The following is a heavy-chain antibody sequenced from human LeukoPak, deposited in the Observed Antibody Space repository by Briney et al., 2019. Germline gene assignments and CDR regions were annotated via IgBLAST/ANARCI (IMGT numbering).Heavy chain of an antibody. CDR3: AKGNYYDSSAYNWFDP. J-gene: IGHJ5*02. V-gene: IGHV3-53*05. Sequence: PGGSLRLSCVVSGFTVSSNYMSWVRQAPGKGLEWVSVIYSGGTTYYADSVKGRFTISRDTSKNTLYLQMNSLRAEDTAVYYCAKGNYYDSSAYNWFDPWGQGTLVTVSS. D-gene: IGHD3-22*01. CDR1: GFTVSSNY. CDR2: IYSGGTT.